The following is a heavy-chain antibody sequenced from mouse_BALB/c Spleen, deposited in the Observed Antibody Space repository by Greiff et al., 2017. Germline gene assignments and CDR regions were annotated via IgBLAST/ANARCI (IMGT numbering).Heavy chain of an antibody. CDR2: ISSGSSTI. CDR3: ARSWDYYAMDY. CDR1: GFTFSSFG. J-gene: IGHJ4*01. V-gene: IGHV5-17*02. Sequence: DVMLVESGGGLVQPGGSRKLSCAASGFTFSSFGMHWVRQAPEKGLEWVAYISSGSSTIYYADTVKGRFTISRDNPKNTLFLQMTSLRSEDTAMYYCARSWDYYAMDYWGQGTAVTVSS.